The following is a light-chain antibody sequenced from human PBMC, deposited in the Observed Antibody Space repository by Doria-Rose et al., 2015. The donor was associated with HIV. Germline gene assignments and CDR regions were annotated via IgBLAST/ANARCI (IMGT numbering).Light chain of an antibody. V-gene: IGLV1-51*02. CDR2: ENN. CDR3: GTWDRSLTAHYV. J-gene: IGLJ1*01. Sequence: QSVVTQEPSVSAAPGQKVTISRSGTSSNIESNYVSWYQQVPGTAPKLLIYENNKRPSGIPDRFSGSKSGTSATLGITGLQTGDEADYYRGTWDRSLTAHYVFGTGTKVTVL. CDR1: SSNIESNY.